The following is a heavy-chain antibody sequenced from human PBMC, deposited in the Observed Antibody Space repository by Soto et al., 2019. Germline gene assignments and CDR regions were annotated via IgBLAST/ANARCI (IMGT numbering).Heavy chain of an antibody. CDR2: MNSDGSRT. CDR3: ARGRGGRLDLIDY. CDR1: GFTFSSYW. J-gene: IGHJ4*02. V-gene: IGHV3-74*01. D-gene: IGHD2-15*01. Sequence: EVQLVESGGGLGQPGGSLRLACAASGFTFSSYWMHWVRQAPGQGLVWVSRMNSDGSRTSYADSLKGRFTISRDNAKNTLYLQRHSLGAGDTAVYYWARGRGGRLDLIDYWGQGNLVSVSS.